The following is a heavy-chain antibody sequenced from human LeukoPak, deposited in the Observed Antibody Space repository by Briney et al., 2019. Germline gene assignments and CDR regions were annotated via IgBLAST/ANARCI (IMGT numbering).Heavy chain of an antibody. CDR2: ISSSGSPI. Sequence: GGALRLSCVASGFTFSSYEMNWVRQAPGKGLEWVSYISSSGSPIYYAESVKGRFTISRDNAKNSLYLQMNSLRDEDTALYYCAREGGFDIWGQGTVVTVSS. V-gene: IGHV3-48*03. CDR1: GFTFSSYE. CDR3: AREGGFDI. D-gene: IGHD2-15*01. J-gene: IGHJ3*02.